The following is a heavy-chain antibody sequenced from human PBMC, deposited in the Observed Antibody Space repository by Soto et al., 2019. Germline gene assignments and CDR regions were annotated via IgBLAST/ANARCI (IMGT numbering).Heavy chain of an antibody. D-gene: IGHD1-26*01. CDR3: ARGVGSSPPQY. CDR2: IYASGSP. V-gene: IGHV4-59*02. J-gene: IGHJ4*02. Sequence: ETLSLTCTISGGSVSVYYWSWIRQSTGQGLEWIGHIYASGSPYYNPSLRSRVTISADTSKNQISLKLTSPTAADTAVYYCARGVGSSPPQYWGRGTLVTVSS. CDR1: GGSVSVYY.